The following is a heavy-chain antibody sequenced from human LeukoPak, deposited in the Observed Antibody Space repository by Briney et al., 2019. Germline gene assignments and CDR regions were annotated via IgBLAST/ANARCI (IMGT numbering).Heavy chain of an antibody. J-gene: IGHJ4*02. CDR1: GFTFSSYA. CDR3: ARDYYHDSSGHSVDY. V-gene: IGHV3-30*04. CDR2: ISYDGSNK. Sequence: GGSLRLSCAASGFTFSSYAMHWVRQAPGKGLEWVAVISYDGSNKYYADSVKGRFTISRDNSKNTLYLQMNSLRAEDTAVYYCARDYYHDSSGHSVDYWGQGTLVTVSS. D-gene: IGHD3-22*01.